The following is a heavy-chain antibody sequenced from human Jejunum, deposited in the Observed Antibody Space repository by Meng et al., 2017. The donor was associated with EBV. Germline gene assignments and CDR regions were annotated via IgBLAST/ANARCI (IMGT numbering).Heavy chain of an antibody. CDR2: AVITFGTT. CDR1: GYTFSSYS. CDR3: ARTFCTGGVCYGGVDY. D-gene: IGHD2-8*02. V-gene: IGHV1-69*06. J-gene: IGHJ4*02. Sequence: QVQLVQSGAEVKKPGSSLKVSCKTSGYTFSSYSISWVRQAPGKGLEWMGGAVITFGTTNYAQRFQDRLTITADRSTSTVYMELTSLTSEDAGVYYCARTFCTGGVCYGGVDYLGQGTLGTVSS.